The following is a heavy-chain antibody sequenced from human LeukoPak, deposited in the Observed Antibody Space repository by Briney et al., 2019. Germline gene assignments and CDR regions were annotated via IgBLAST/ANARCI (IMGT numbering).Heavy chain of an antibody. CDR1: GFTFSNYW. D-gene: IGHD3-22*01. CDR2: INSDGINT. V-gene: IGHV3-74*01. CDR3: ARDLGQYYDTSDNWFDP. J-gene: IGHJ5*02. Sequence: GGSLRLSCAASGFTFSNYWMHWVRQAPGKGLEWVSRINSDGINTSYADSVKGRFTISRDNAKNTLNLQMNSLRAEDTAVYYCARDLGQYYDTSDNWFDPWGQGTLVTVSP.